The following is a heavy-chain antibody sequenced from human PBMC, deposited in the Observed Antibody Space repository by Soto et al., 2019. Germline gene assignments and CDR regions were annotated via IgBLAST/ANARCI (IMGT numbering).Heavy chain of an antibody. Sequence: SETLSLTCTVSGVSISSSRYYWGWIRQPPGRGLEWIGNIYYSGSTYYNPALKSRVTLSVDTSKNQFSLNLNSVTAADTAVYYCARGGVPPAGYGIVYAMDVWGQGTTVTVSS. V-gene: IGHV4-39*01. CDR1: GVSISSSRYY. CDR3: ARGGVPPAGYGIVYAMDV. J-gene: IGHJ6*02. CDR2: IYYSGST. D-gene: IGHD1-1*01.